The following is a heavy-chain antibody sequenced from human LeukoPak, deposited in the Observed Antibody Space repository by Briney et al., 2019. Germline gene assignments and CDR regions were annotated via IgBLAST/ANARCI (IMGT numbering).Heavy chain of an antibody. D-gene: IGHD3-3*01. J-gene: IGHJ4*02. Sequence: PGGSLRLSCAASGFTYDGYAMHWVRHAPGKGLEWVAGISWNSETIGYADSVKGRFTISRDNAKNSLYLQMNSLRTEDTALYYCAKVGPSDYDFWSGYQFDYWGQGTLVTVSS. CDR3: AKVGPSDYDFWSGYQFDY. CDR2: ISWNSETI. CDR1: GFTYDGYA. V-gene: IGHV3-9*01.